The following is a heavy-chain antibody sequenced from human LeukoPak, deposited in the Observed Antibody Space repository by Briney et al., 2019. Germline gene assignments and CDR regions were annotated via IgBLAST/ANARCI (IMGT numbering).Heavy chain of an antibody. Sequence: PGGSLRLSCAASGFTFSSYWMHWVRQAPGKGLVWVSRSNSDGSRTNYADSVKGRFTISRDNAKNTLYLQMNSLRAEDTAVYYCARDIRQGWYVSMDVWGQGTTVTVSS. CDR1: GFTFSSYW. CDR3: ARDIRQGWYVSMDV. V-gene: IGHV3-74*01. J-gene: IGHJ6*02. D-gene: IGHD2-15*01. CDR2: SNSDGSRT.